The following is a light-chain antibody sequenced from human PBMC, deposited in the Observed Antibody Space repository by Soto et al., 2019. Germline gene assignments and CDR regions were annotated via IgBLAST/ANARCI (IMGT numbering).Light chain of an antibody. CDR1: QSVSSSY. J-gene: IGKJ4*01. CDR3: QQRSNWPLT. V-gene: IGKV3D-20*02. Sequence: PGERVTLSCRASQSVSSSYLTWYQQKPGQAPRLLIYDASTRATGIPARFSGSGSGTEFTLTISSLQSEDFAVYYCQQRSNWPLTFGGGTKVDI. CDR2: DAS.